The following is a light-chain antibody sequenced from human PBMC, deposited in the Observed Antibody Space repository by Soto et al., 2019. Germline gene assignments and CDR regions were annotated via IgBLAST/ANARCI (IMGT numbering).Light chain of an antibody. V-gene: IGLV2-11*01. J-gene: IGLJ1*01. CDR1: SSDVGAYNY. CDR3: CSFAGGYTFV. CDR2: DVN. Sequence: QSALTQPRSVSGSPGQSVTIPCAGTSSDVGAYNYVSWFQQHPGKAPKVMIYDVNKRPSGVPDRFSASKSGNTASLTISGLQAEDEADYYCCSFAGGYTFVFGTGTKLTVL.